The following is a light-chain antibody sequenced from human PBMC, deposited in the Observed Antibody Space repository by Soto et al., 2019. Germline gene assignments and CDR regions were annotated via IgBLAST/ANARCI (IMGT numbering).Light chain of an antibody. CDR3: QQRSNWPLT. CDR2: DAS. J-gene: IGKJ4*01. V-gene: IGKV3-11*01. Sequence: DIVLTQSPGTLSLSPGERATLSCRASKSVSSYLAWFQQKPGQAPRLLIYDASNRATGVPARFSGSGSGTDFTLTISSLEPEDFAVYYCQQRSNWPLTFGGGTKVEIK. CDR1: KSVSSY.